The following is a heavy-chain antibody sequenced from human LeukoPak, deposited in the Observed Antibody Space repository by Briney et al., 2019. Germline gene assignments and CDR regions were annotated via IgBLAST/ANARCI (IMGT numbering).Heavy chain of an antibody. Sequence: GGSLRLSCAASGFTFSSYSMNWVRQAPGKGLEWVSSISSSSSYIYYADSVKGRFTISRDNAKNSLYLQMNSLRAEDTAVYYCARDQLGYSSSWDADYYYGMDVWGQGTTVTVSS. CDR2: ISSSSSYI. CDR3: ARDQLGYSSSWDADYYYGMDV. J-gene: IGHJ6*02. D-gene: IGHD6-13*01. V-gene: IGHV3-21*01. CDR1: GFTFSSYS.